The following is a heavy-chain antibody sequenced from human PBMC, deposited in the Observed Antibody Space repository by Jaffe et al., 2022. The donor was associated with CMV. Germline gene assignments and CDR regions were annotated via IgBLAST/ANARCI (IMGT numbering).Heavy chain of an antibody. CDR1: GFTFSSYG. V-gene: IGHV3-30*18. J-gene: IGHJ6*02. CDR3: AKEGTAAGLASYYYYYGMDV. Sequence: QVQLVESGGGVVQPGRSLRLSCAASGFTFSSYGMHWVRQAPGKGLEWVAVISYDGSNKYYADSVKGRFTISRDNSKNTLYLQMNSLRAEDTAVYYCAKEGTAAGLASYYYYYGMDVWGQGTTVTVSS. D-gene: IGHD6-13*01. CDR2: ISYDGSNK.